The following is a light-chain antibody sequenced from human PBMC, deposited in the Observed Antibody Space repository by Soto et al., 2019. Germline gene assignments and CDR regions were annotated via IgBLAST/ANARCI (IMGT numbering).Light chain of an antibody. CDR2: DAA. V-gene: IGKV3-15*01. Sequence: EIVMTQSPAILSGSPGERATLSCRASQSSSNNVAWFQQKPGQVPRLLIYDAATRATGIPARFSGTGSGTELTLTISSLQSEDFAVYYCQQYNDRPPWTFGQGTKVEIK. J-gene: IGKJ1*01. CDR3: QQYNDRPPWT. CDR1: QSSSNN.